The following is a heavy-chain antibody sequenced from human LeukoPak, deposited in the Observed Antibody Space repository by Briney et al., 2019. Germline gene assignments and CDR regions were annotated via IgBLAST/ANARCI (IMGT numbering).Heavy chain of an antibody. CDR2: INPSSGGT. D-gene: IGHD2-2*01. Sequence: GASVKVSCKASGGTFSSYAISWVRQAPGQGLEWMGWINPSSGGTNYAQKFQGRVTMTRDTSISTAYMELSRLRSDDTAVYYCARDLPLGVPAAEGNWFDPWGQGTLVTVSS. V-gene: IGHV1-2*02. J-gene: IGHJ5*02. CDR3: ARDLPLGVPAAEGNWFDP. CDR1: GGTFSSYA.